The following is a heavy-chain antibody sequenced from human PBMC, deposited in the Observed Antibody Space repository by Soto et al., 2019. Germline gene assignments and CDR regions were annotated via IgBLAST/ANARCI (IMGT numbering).Heavy chain of an antibody. V-gene: IGHV3-13*01. J-gene: IGHJ4*02. CDR3: AAGGVTSDAQFDY. CDR2: IGAAGDT. CDR1: GFTFSNYA. D-gene: IGHD3-16*01. Sequence: EVQLVESGGGLVQPGGSLRLSCAASGFTFSNYAMHWVRQPTGKGLEWVSGIGAAGDTYYPGSVKGRFTISRENAKNSLYLQMNSLRAGDTAVYYCAAGGVTSDAQFDYWGQGTLVTVSS.